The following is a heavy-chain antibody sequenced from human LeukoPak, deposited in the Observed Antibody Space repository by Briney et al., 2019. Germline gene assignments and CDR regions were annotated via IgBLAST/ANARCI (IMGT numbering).Heavy chain of an antibody. CDR2: FDPEDGET. CDR1: GGTFSSYA. CDR3: ATDGDSSGWGECYFDY. V-gene: IGHV1-24*01. D-gene: IGHD3-22*01. Sequence: ASVKVSCKASGGTFSSYAISWVRQAPGKGLEWLGGFDPEDGETIYAQKFQGRVTMTEDTSTDTAYMELSSLRSEDTAVYYCATDGDSSGWGECYFDYWGQGTLVTVSS. J-gene: IGHJ4*02.